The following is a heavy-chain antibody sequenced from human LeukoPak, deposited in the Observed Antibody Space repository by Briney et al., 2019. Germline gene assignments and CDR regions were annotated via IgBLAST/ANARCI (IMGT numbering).Heavy chain of an antibody. Sequence: PSQTLSLTCTVSGGSISSSSYYWGWIRQPPGKGLEWIGSIYYSGSTYYNPSLKSRVTISVDTSKNQFSLKLSSVTAADTAVYYCARGVVIAPQTFDYWGQGTLVTVSS. CDR1: GGSISSSSYY. D-gene: IGHD2-21*01. CDR3: ARGVVIAPQTFDY. J-gene: IGHJ4*02. CDR2: IYYSGST. V-gene: IGHV4-39*07.